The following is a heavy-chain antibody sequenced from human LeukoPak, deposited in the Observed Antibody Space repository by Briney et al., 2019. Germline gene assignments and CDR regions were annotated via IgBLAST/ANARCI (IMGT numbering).Heavy chain of an antibody. CDR1: GFSFSSYS. J-gene: IGHJ6*02. V-gene: IGHV3-48*02. CDR3: ARGHYYYYGMDV. Sequence: GGSLRLSCAASGFSFSSYSMNWVRQAPGKGLEWVSYSRSSSSTIYYADSVKGRFTISRDNAKNSLYLQMNSLRDEDTAVYYCARGHYYYYGMDVWGQGTTVTVSS. CDR2: SRSSSSTI.